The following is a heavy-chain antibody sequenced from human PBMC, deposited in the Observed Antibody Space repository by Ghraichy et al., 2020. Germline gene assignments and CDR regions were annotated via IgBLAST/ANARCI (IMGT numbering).Heavy chain of an antibody. J-gene: IGHJ4*02. CDR3: ARGRGSGWYSSATRFDY. V-gene: IGHV4-34*01. CDR2: INHSGST. Sequence: SETLSLTCAVYGGSFSGYYWSWIRQPPGKGLEWIGEINHSGSTNYNPSLKSRVTISVDTSKNQFSLKLSSVTAADTAVYYCARGRGSGWYSSATRFDYWGQGTLVTVSS. D-gene: IGHD6-19*01. CDR1: GGSFSGYY.